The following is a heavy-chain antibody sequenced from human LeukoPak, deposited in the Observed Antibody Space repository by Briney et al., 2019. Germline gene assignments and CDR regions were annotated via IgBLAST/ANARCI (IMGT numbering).Heavy chain of an antibody. J-gene: IGHJ6*03. CDR1: GFTFSSYA. CDR2: ISYAGSNT. Sequence: GGSLRLSCAASGFTFSSYAMHWVRQTPGKGLEWGAAISYAGSNTHYADSVKGRFTISRDNSKNTMFLQMSSLRAEDTALYYCARDERGFFYYMDVWGKGATVTVSS. V-gene: IGHV3-30*04. D-gene: IGHD2-15*01. CDR3: ARDERGFFYYMDV.